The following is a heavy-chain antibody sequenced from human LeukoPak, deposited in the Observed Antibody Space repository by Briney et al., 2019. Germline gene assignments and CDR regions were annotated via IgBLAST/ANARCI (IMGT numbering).Heavy chain of an antibody. J-gene: IGHJ5*02. D-gene: IGHD6-19*01. CDR1: GYSFITNW. Sequence: GESLKISCKGSGYSFITNWIGWVRQMPGKGLEWMGIIYPGDSDTRYSPSFQGQVTISADKFISTAYLQWSSLKASDTAMYYCASHTYTSGWSWGQGTLVTVSS. CDR2: IYPGDSDT. V-gene: IGHV5-51*01. CDR3: ASHTYTSGWS.